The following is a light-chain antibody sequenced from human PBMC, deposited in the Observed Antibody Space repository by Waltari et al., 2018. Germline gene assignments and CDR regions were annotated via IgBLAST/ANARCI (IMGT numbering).Light chain of an antibody. CDR1: SNDIGTFKY. V-gene: IGLV2-14*01. Sequence: QSALTQPASVSGSPGQSITISCTGTSNDIGTFKYVSWYQQHPGKAPKLIIYEVTNRPSGVSERFPGSKSGNTASLTISGLQAEDEADYHCISYTTKTTWVFGGGTKLTVL. J-gene: IGLJ3*02. CDR3: ISYTTKTTWV. CDR2: EVT.